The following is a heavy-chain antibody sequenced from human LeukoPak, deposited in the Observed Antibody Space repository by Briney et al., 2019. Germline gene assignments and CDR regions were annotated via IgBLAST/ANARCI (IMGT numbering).Heavy chain of an antibody. CDR2: IGYTGDST. Sequence: GGSLRLSCAASGFTFSSYAMNWVRQAPGQGLEWVSGIGYTGDSTFYADSVKGRFTVSRDSSKNTLFLRMNSLRAEDTALYYCAKSPTVDAAFDIWGQGTMVTVSS. V-gene: IGHV3-23*01. J-gene: IGHJ3*02. D-gene: IGHD4-23*01. CDR3: AKSPTVDAAFDI. CDR1: GFTFSSYA.